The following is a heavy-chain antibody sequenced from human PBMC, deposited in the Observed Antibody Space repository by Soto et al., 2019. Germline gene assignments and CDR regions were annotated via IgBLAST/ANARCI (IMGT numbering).Heavy chain of an antibody. V-gene: IGHV3-23*01. CDR2: ITGSGGST. D-gene: IGHD1-7*01. J-gene: IGHJ3*02. CDR3: AKDRTTMYDGFDN. Sequence: PGGSLRLSCAAAGFTFSSYAMTWVRQAPGKGLEWVSTITGSGGSTYYADSVKGRFTISRDNSKNTPYLQMNSLRAEDTAVYYCAKDRTTMYDGFDNWGQGTMVTVSS. CDR1: GFTFSSYA.